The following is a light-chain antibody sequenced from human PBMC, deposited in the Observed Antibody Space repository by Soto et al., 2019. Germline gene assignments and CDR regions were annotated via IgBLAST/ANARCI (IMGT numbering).Light chain of an antibody. Sequence: ETVLTQSPGTLSLSPGERATLSCRASQSVSSSYLAWYQQKPGQAPRLLIYGASSRATGIPDRFSGSGSGTDFTLTISRLEPEDFAVYYCQQYGNSRWTFGQGTKVANK. V-gene: IGKV3-20*01. CDR2: GAS. CDR3: QQYGNSRWT. J-gene: IGKJ1*01. CDR1: QSVSSSY.